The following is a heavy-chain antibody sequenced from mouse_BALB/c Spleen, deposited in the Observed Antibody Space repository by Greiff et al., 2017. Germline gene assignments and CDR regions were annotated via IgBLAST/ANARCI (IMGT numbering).Heavy chain of an antibody. V-gene: IGHV5-9-4*01. D-gene: IGHD1-2*01. CDR3: ARGGLRPAMDY. J-gene: IGHJ4*01. CDR1: GFTFSSYA. CDR2: ISSGGSYT. Sequence: EVKLVESGGGLVKPGGSLKLSCAASGFTFSSYAMSWVRQSPEKRLEWVAEISSGGSYTYYPDTVTGRFTISRDNAKNTLYLEMSSLRSEDTAMYYCARGGLRPAMDYWGQGTSVTVSS.